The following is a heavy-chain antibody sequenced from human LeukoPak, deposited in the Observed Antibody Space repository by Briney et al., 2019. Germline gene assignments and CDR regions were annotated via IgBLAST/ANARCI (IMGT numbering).Heavy chain of an antibody. CDR1: GGSISSSSYY. D-gene: IGHD4-23*01. CDR2: IYYSGSI. V-gene: IGHV4-61*05. CDR3: ARLTRGSGTPYGGNSRDGGLFDY. Sequence: PSETLSLTCTVSGGSISSSSYYWSWIRQPPGKGLEWIGYIYYSGSINYNPSLKSRVTISVDTSKNQFSLKLSSVTAADTAVYYCARLTRGSGTPYGGNSRDGGLFDYWGQGTLVTVSS. J-gene: IGHJ4*02.